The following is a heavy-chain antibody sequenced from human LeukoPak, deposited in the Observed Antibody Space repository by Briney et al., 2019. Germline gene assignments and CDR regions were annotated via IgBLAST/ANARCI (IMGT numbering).Heavy chain of an antibody. CDR1: GYTFTSYG. D-gene: IGHD3-22*01. V-gene: IGHV1-18*01. CDR2: ISAYNGNT. Sequence: GASVKVSCKASGYTFTSYGISWVRQAPGQGLEWMGWISAYNGNTNYAQKLQGRVTMTTDTSTSTAYMELRSLRSDDTAVYYCARDYGSSGYYYPTFDYWGQGTLVTVSS. CDR3: ARDYGSSGYYYPTFDY. J-gene: IGHJ4*02.